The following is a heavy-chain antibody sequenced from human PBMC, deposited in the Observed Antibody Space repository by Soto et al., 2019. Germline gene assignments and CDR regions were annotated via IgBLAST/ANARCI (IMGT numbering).Heavy chain of an antibody. V-gene: IGHV5-51*01. CDR1: GYSFTSYW. CDR2: IYPGDSDT. D-gene: IGHD3-10*01. J-gene: IGHJ3*02. CDR3: ASLWPRTYYXGLGI. Sequence: PGESLKIYSKASGYSFTSYWIAWVRQMPGEGLEWMGIIYPGDSDTRYSPSFQGQVTISADKSISTAYLQWSSLKASDTAMYYCASLWPRTYYXGLGIWGQGTMVTVS.